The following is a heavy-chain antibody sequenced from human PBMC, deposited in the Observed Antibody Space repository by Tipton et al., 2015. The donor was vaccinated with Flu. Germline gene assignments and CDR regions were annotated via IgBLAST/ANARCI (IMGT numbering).Heavy chain of an antibody. D-gene: IGHD4-17*01. Sequence: TLSLTCAVYGGSFSGYYWSWIRQPPGKGLEWIGEINHSGSTNYNPSLKSRVTISVDTSKNQFSLKLSSVTAADTAVYYCAGAPYGPCGMDVWGQGTTVTVSS. CDR1: GGSFSGYY. J-gene: IGHJ6*02. CDR3: AGAPYGPCGMDV. V-gene: IGHV4-34*01. CDR2: INHSGST.